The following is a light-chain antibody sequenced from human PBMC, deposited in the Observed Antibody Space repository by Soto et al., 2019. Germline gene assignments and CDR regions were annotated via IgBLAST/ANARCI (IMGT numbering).Light chain of an antibody. CDR3: QHYVYPQWT. Sequence: DIQMTQSPSTLSASVGDRVTITCRASQSISSWLAWYQQKPGKAPKLLIYDASSLESGVPSRFSGSGSGTDFTLTIRRLEPEDFAVYFCQHYVYPQWTFGPGTKVDIK. CDR1: QSISSW. J-gene: IGKJ1*01. CDR2: DAS. V-gene: IGKV1-5*01.